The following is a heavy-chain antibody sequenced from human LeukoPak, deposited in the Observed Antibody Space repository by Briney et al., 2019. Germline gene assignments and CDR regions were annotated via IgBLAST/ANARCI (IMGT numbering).Heavy chain of an antibody. CDR3: ARRPYCSSTSCYGLESYYYYYMDV. V-gene: IGHV4-34*01. CDR1: GGSFRGYY. J-gene: IGHJ6*03. Sequence: PSETLSLTCAVYGGSFRGYYWNWIRQPPGKGLEWIGEINHSGSTNYNLSLKSRVTISVDRSKNQFSLQLKSVTAADTAVYYCARRPYCSSTSCYGLESYYYYYMDVWGKGTTVTVSS. CDR2: INHSGST. D-gene: IGHD2-2*01.